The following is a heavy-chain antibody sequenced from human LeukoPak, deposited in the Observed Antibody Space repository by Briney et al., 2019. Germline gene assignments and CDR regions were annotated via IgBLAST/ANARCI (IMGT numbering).Heavy chain of an antibody. Sequence: SETLSLTCAVYGGSFSGYYWSWIRQPPGKGLEXXXEINHSGSTNYNPSLKSRVTISVDTSKNQFSLKLSSVTAADTAVYYCASGDMDRSYYFDYWGQGTLVTVSS. CDR1: GGSFSGYY. CDR2: INHSGST. J-gene: IGHJ4*02. CDR3: ASGDMDRSYYFDY. V-gene: IGHV4-34*01. D-gene: IGHD3-10*01.